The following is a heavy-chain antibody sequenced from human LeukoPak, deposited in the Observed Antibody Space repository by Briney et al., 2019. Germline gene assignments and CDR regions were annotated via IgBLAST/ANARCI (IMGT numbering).Heavy chain of an antibody. J-gene: IGHJ4*02. CDR1: GFTFSSYG. V-gene: IGHV3-30*18. CDR3: AKDPDYYGSGSYYSDY. CDR2: ISYDGSNK. Sequence: GGSLRLSCAASGFTFSSYGMHWVRQAPGKGLDWVAVISYDGSNKYYADSVKGRFTISRDNSKNTLYLQMNTLRAEDTAVYYCAKDPDYYGSGSYYSDYWGQGTLVTVSS. D-gene: IGHD3-10*01.